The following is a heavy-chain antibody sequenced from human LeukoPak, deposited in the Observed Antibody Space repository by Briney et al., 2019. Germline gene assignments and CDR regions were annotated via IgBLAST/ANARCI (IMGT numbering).Heavy chain of an antibody. J-gene: IGHJ4*02. CDR1: GYTFTGYY. V-gene: IGHV1-2*02. D-gene: IGHD6-19*01. CDR3: ARGASSGWYVDY. Sequence: ASVKVSCKTSGYTFTGYYMFWVRQAPGQGLEWMAWINPNSGGTNYAQRFQGRVTMTRDTSISTAYMELSRLRSDDTAVYYCARGASSGWYVDYWGQGTLVTVSS. CDR2: INPNSGGT.